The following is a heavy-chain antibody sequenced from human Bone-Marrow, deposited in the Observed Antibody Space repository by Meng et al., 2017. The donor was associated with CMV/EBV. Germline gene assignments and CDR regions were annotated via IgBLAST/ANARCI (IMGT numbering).Heavy chain of an antibody. CDR3: ARVRIAVAQCDY. CDR2: ISYDGSNK. V-gene: IGHV3-30-3*01. CDR1: GFTFSSYA. Sequence: GGSLRLSCAASGFTFSSYAMHWVRQAPGKGLEWVAVISYDGSNKYYADSVKGRFTISGDNSKNAQYLQMNRLRAEDTAVYYGARVRIAVAQCDYWGQGTLVTVSS. D-gene: IGHD6-19*01. J-gene: IGHJ4*02.